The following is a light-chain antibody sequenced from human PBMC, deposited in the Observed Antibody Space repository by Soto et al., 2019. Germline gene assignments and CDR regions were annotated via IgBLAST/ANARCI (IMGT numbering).Light chain of an antibody. CDR3: SSHTSSSTVA. CDR2: EVS. CDR1: SSDIGAYNY. J-gene: IGLJ2*01. Sequence: QSALTQPASVSGSPGQSITISCTGTSSDIGAYNYVSWYQQHPGNAPILMIYEVSNRPSGVSNRFSGSKSGNMASLTISGLQAEDEADYYCSSHTSSSTVAFGGGTKLTVL. V-gene: IGLV2-14*03.